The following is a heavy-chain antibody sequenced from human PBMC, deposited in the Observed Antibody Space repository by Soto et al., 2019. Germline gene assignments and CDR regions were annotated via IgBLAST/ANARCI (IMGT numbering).Heavy chain of an antibody. V-gene: IGHV4-59*08. J-gene: IGHJ5*02. Sequence: QVQLQESGPGLVKPSETLSLTCTVSGGSISSYYWSWIRQPPGKGLEWIGYIYYSGSTNYNPSLKSRVAISVDTSRNQFSRKVSSVTAADTAVYYWARRGIAAAGTSWFYPWGQGTLVTVSS. CDR1: GGSISSYY. CDR2: IYYSGST. CDR3: ARRGIAAAGTSWFYP. D-gene: IGHD6-13*01.